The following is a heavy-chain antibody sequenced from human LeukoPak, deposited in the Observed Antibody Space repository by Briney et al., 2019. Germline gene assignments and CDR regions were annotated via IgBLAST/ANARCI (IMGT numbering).Heavy chain of an antibody. V-gene: IGHV4-31*03. CDR3: ARESTDGVRFDY. Sequence: SETLSLTCTVSGGSISSGGYYWSWIRQHPGKGLEWIGYIYYSGSTYYNPSLKSRVTISVDTSKNQFSLKLSSVTAADTAMYYCARESTDGVRFDYWGQGTLVTVSS. D-gene: IGHD5/OR15-5a*01. CDR2: IYYSGST. J-gene: IGHJ4*02. CDR1: GGSISSGGYY.